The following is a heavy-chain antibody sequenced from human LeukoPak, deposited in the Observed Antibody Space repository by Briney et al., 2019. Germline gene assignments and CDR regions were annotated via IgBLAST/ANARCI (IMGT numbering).Heavy chain of an antibody. V-gene: IGHV3-15*01. CDR2: IKTNSAGGTT. D-gene: IGHD2/OR15-2a*01. CDR3: TTNEDIVIVPIGVREYYYYYYMDV. J-gene: IGHJ6*03. CDR1: GFKFSDAW. Sequence: GGPLRLSCAASGFKFSDAWMSWVRQVPGKGLEWVARIKTNSAGGTTEYSAPVKGRFTISRDDPQSTVYLQMSSLKTEDTGVYYCTTNEDIVIVPIGVREYYYYYYMDVWGKGTTVTVSS.